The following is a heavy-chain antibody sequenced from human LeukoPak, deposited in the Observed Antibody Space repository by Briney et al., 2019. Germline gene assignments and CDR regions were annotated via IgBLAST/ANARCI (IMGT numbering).Heavy chain of an antibody. CDR2: INPNSGGT. V-gene: IGHV1-2*04. CDR1: GYTFTGYY. D-gene: IGHD6-13*01. J-gene: IGHJ3*02. Sequence: ASVKVSCTASGYTFTGYYMHWVRQAPGQGLEWMGWINPNSGGTNYAQKFQGWVTMTRDTSISTAYMELSRLRSDDTAVYYCARDRHPGIAAAGPYDAFDIWGQGTMVTVSS. CDR3: ARDRHPGIAAAGPYDAFDI.